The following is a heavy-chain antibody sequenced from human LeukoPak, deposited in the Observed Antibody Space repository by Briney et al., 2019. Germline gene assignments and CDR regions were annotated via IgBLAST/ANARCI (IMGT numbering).Heavy chain of an antibody. CDR1: GYTFTGYY. Sequence: ASVKISCKASGYTFTGYYMHWVRQAPGQGLEWMGWINPNSGGTNYAQKFQGRVTMTRDTSISTAYMELSRLRSDDTAVYYCARDPASYGSGSLFDYWGQGTLVTVSS. D-gene: IGHD3-10*01. CDR2: INPNSGGT. J-gene: IGHJ4*02. CDR3: ARDPASYGSGSLFDY. V-gene: IGHV1-2*02.